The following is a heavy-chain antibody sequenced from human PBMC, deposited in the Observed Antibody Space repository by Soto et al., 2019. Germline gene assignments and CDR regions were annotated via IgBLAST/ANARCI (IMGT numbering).Heavy chain of an antibody. CDR2: ILDDGASE. V-gene: IGHV3-30-3*01. D-gene: IGHD2-21*01. J-gene: IGHJ4*02. Sequence: QVQLVESGGGVVKPGSSLRLSCAASGFTFSRNAMHWVRQAPGKGLEWMAMILDDGASEYYADSVKGRFTISRDNSKNMLYLQMNSLRAEDTAVYYCARDPYGEYFDYWGQGTLVTVSS. CDR3: ARDPYGEYFDY. CDR1: GFTFSRNA.